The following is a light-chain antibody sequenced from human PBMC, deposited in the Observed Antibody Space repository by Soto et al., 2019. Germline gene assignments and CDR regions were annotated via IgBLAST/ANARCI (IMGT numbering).Light chain of an antibody. J-gene: IGKJ2*01. Sequence: EIVLTQSPGTLSLSPGDRATLSCRASRSLSSSYVVWYQQKPGQAPRLLIYDACRRAAGIPDRFTGSGSATEYTLTISRLEYEDFAVYYCQIQGTFGQATKLEIK. V-gene: IGKV3-20*01. CDR2: DAC. CDR1: RSLSSSY. CDR3: QIQGT.